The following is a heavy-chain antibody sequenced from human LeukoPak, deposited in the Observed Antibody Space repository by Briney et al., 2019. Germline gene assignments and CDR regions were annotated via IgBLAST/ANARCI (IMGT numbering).Heavy chain of an antibody. J-gene: IGHJ5*02. CDR3: TKREGPTNGSYDYFDP. Sequence: SETLSLTCTVSGGSISGYYWSWIRQPPGQGLEWIAYIHSNGYTNYNPSLKSRVTISVDTSKNQFSLKVTSVTAADTAMYYCTKREGPTNGSYDYFDPWGQGTLVTVS. CDR2: IHSNGYT. CDR1: GGSISGYY. D-gene: IGHD1-26*01. V-gene: IGHV4-4*09.